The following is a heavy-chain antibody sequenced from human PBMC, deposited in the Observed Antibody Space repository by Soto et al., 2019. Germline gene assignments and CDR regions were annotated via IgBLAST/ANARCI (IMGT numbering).Heavy chain of an antibody. CDR1: GGSISSSSYY. D-gene: IGHD3-9*01. CDR3: ARHGDVNFDWLYNHEIRPFDY. CDR2: IYYSGST. Sequence: QLQLQESGPGLVKPSETLSLTCTVSGGSISSSSYYWGWIRQPPGKGLEWIGSIYYSGSTYYNPSLKSRVTISVDTSKNQFSLKLSSVTAADTAVYYCARHGDVNFDWLYNHEIRPFDYWGQGTLVTVSS. V-gene: IGHV4-39*01. J-gene: IGHJ4*02.